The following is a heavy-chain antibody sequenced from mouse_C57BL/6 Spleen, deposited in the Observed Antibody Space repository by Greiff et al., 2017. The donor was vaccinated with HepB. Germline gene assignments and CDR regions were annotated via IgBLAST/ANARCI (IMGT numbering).Heavy chain of an antibody. CDR2: IYPGDGDT. V-gene: IGHV1-82*01. Sequence: QVQLQQSGPELVKPGASVKISCKASGYAFSSSWMNWVKQRPGKGLEWIGRIYPGDGDTNYNGKLKGKATLTADKSSSTAYMQLSSLTSEDSAVYFCAREDIRRYFDYWGQGTTLTVSS. CDR3: AREDIRRYFDY. CDR1: GYAFSSSW. J-gene: IGHJ2*01. D-gene: IGHD1-1*01.